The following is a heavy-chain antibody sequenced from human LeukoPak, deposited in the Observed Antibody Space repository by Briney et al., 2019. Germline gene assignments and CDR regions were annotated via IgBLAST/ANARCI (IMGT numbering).Heavy chain of an antibody. CDR1: AFTFGTYS. V-gene: IGHV3-21*01. J-gene: IGHJ5*02. D-gene: IGHD1-26*01. CDR3: ARLGVGDLRAGLDP. CDR2: ISGSSNYI. Sequence: PGGSLRLSCAASAFTFGTYSMIWVRQAPGKGLEWVSSISGSSNYIYYADSVKGRFTISRDNTKNSLYLQMNNLRAEDTAVYYCARLGVGDLRAGLDPWGQGTLVTVSS.